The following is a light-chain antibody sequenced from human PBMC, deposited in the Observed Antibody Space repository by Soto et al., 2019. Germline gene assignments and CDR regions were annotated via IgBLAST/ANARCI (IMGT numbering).Light chain of an antibody. Sequence: QSALTQPPSASGSPGQSVTISCTGPRSDIGGDNYVSWYQQQPGKAPKLIIYEVSNRPSGVSNRFSGSKSGNTASLTISGLQTEDEAEYYCSSHTTSSTVLFGGGTQLTVL. J-gene: IGLJ7*01. CDR3: SSHTTSSTVL. CDR1: RSDIGGDNY. V-gene: IGLV2-14*03. CDR2: EVS.